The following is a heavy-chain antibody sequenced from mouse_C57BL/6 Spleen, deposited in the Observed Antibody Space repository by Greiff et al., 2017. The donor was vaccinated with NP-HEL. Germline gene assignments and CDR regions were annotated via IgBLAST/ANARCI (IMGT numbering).Heavy chain of an antibody. Sequence: EVQLVESGPGLVKPSQSLSLTCSVTGYSITSGYYWNWIRQFPGNKLEWMGYISYDGSNNYNPSPNNRISITRDTSKNQFFLKLNAVTTEDTATYYCARNGFITTVVATGDFDYWGQGTTLTVSS. CDR1: GYSITSGYY. CDR3: ARNGFITTVVATGDFDY. CDR2: ISYDGSN. D-gene: IGHD1-1*01. V-gene: IGHV3-6*01. J-gene: IGHJ2*01.